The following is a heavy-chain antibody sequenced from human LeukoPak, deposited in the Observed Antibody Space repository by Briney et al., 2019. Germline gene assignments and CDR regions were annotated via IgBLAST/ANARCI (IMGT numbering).Heavy chain of an antibody. V-gene: IGHV3-48*03. CDR1: GFTFSTYE. CDR2: IGSGGTTI. Sequence: PGGSLRLSCAASGFTFSTYEMNWVRQAPGKGLEWVSYIGSGGTTIYYADSVKGRFTISRDNAKNSLYLEMNSLRAEDTAIYYCMRVGPSLKTFPFDPWGQGTLVTVSS. D-gene: IGHD3-3*02. J-gene: IGHJ5*02. CDR3: MRVGPSLKTFPFDP.